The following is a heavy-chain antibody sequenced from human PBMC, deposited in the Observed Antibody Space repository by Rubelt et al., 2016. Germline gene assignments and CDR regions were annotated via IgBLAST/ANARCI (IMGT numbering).Heavy chain of an antibody. D-gene: IGHD4-11*01. J-gene: IGHJ4*02. CDR3: ARDWDDYSKFDY. CDR2: ISGRGGST. Sequence: EVHLLESGGGLVQPGGSLRLSCAASGFTFSSSAMSWVRKAPGKRLEWVSDISGRGGSTYYADYVKGRFTISRDNAKNSQYLQMNSLRADDTAVYYGARDWDDYSKFDYWGQGTLVTVAS. CDR1: GFTFSSSA. V-gene: IGHV3-23*01.